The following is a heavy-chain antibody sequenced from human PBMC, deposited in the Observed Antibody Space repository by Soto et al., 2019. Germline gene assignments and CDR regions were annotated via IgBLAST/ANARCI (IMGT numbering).Heavy chain of an antibody. CDR1: GFTFSSYA. Sequence: SLRLSCXASGFTFSSYAMSLVHHAAGKRLEWVWAISGSGGSTYYEDSVKGRFTITRDNSKNTLYLQMNSLRAEDTDVHYCAKTPLYDSSGFFDYWGQGTLVTVSS. CDR2: ISGSGGST. CDR3: AKTPLYDSSGFFDY. V-gene: IGHV3-23*01. J-gene: IGHJ4*02. D-gene: IGHD3-22*01.